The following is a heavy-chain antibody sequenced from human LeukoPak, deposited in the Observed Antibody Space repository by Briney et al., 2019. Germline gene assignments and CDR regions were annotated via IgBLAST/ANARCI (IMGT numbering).Heavy chain of an antibody. CDR2: ISIDGSST. CDR1: GFTFSSYW. Sequence: GGSLRLSCAASGFTFSSYWMHWVRQAPGKGLVWVSRISIDGSSTNYAGSVKGRFTISRDNAKNSLYLQMNSLRAEDTAVYYCARDLWGAAENDYWGQGTLVTVSS. V-gene: IGHV3-74*01. CDR3: ARDLWGAAENDY. D-gene: IGHD1-26*01. J-gene: IGHJ4*02.